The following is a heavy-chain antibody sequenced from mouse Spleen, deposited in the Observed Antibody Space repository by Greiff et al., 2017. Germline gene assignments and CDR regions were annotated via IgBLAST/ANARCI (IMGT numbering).Heavy chain of an antibody. CDR2: IDPETGGT. Sequence: VQLQQSGAELVRPGASVTLSCKASGYTFTDYEMHWVKQTPVHGLEWIGAIDPETGGTAYNQKFKGKAILTADKSSSTAYMELRSLTSEDSAVYYCTREGSGYLYAMDYWGQGTSVTVSS. J-gene: IGHJ4*01. V-gene: IGHV1-15*01. CDR1: GYTFTDYE. CDR3: TREGSGYLYAMDY. D-gene: IGHD3-1*01.